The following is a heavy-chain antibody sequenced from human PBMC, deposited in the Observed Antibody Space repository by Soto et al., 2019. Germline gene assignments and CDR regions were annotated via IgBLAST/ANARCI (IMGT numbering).Heavy chain of an antibody. J-gene: IGHJ4*02. CDR3: AAGGGLPRYY. Sequence: SETLSLTCTVSDGSSSSYYWSWIRKPPGKGLEWNGYIYHSGSTYYNPSLKSRVTISVDRSKNQFSLKLSSVTAADTAVYYCAAGGGLPRYYWGQGTLVTVSS. V-gene: IGHV4-59*04. CDR2: IYHSGST. D-gene: IGHD5-12*01. CDR1: DGSSSSYY.